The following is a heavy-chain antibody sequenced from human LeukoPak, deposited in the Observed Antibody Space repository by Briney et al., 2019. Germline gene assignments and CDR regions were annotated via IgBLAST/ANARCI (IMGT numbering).Heavy chain of an antibody. CDR3: AREQWELYY. Sequence: GGSLRLSCAASGFTFSSYAMSWVRQAPGKGLEWVSAISGSADSTYYADSVKGRFTMSRDNSKNTLYLQMNSLRAEDTAVYYCAREQWELYYWGQGTLVTVSS. CDR2: ISGSADST. V-gene: IGHV3-23*01. D-gene: IGHD1-26*01. CDR1: GFTFSSYA. J-gene: IGHJ4*02.